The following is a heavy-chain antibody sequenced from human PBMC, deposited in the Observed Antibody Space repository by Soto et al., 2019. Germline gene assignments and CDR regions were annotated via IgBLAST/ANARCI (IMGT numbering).Heavy chain of an antibody. V-gene: IGHV1-2*04. J-gene: IGHJ6*02. CDR3: ARDSSSWSSDGMDV. CDR1: GYTFTGYY. CDR2: INPNSGGT. Sequence: ASVKVSCKASGYTFTGYYMHWVRQAPGQGLEWMGWINPNSGGTNYAQKFQGWVTMTRDTSISTAYMELSRLRSDDTAVYYCARDSSSWSSDGMDVWGQGTTVTVS. D-gene: IGHD6-13*01.